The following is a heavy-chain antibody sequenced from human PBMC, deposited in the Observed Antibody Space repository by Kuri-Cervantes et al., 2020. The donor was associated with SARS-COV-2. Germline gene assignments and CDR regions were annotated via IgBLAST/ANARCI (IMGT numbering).Heavy chain of an antibody. CDR1: GGSVNSGSYY. CDR2: IFHSGRT. CDR3: ARTQSGTLFGVVATFDS. J-gene: IGHJ4*02. Sequence: SETLSLTCTVSGGSVNSGSYYWSWIRQPPGKGLEWIGDIFHSGRTNYNPSLKSRITMSVDTSKDQFSLKFTSVTAADTAVYYCARTQSGTLFGVVATFDSWGQGILVTVSS. V-gene: IGHV4-61*01. D-gene: IGHD3-3*01.